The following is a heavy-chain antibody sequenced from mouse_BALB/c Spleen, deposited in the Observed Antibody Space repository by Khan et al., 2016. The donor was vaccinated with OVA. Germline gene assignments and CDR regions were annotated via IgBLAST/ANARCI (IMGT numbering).Heavy chain of an antibody. Sequence: EVELVESGGGLVKPGGPLKLSCAASGFTFSSYAMSWVRQTPEKGLEWVATISSAGDYTYYPDSVNVRFTISRDNAKHTLYLQTHSLRYADTTMYYCTRHNDGPFAYWGQGTQVTVSA. J-gene: IGHJ3*01. CDR1: GFTFSSYA. CDR3: TRHNDGPFAY. D-gene: IGHD1-1*01. CDR2: ISSAGDYT. V-gene: IGHV5-9-3*01.